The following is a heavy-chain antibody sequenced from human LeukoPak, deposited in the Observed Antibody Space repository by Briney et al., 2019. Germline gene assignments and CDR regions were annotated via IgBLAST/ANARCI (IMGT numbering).Heavy chain of an antibody. CDR3: ATVLRFLEWLIDY. CDR2: IIPTLGIR. V-gene: IGHV1-69*04. D-gene: IGHD3-3*01. J-gene: IGHJ4*02. Sequence: GASVKVSCKASGHTFSSYVINWVRQAPGQGPEWMGRIIPTLGIRNYAQTLQGRVTITADKSTSTAYMELSSLRSEDTAVYYCATVLRFLEWLIDYWGQGTLVTVSS. CDR1: GHTFSSYV.